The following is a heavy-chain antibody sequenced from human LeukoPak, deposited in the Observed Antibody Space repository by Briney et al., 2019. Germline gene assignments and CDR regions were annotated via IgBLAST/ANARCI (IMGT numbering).Heavy chain of an antibody. CDR2: INPNSGGT. Sequence: GASVKVSCKASGYTFTSYGISWVRQAPGQGLEWMGWINPNSGGTNYAQKFQGRVTMTRDTSISTAYMELSRLRSGDTAVYYCAREVMSQGYYYMDVWGKGTTVTVSS. CDR1: GYTFTSYG. J-gene: IGHJ6*03. D-gene: IGHD2-8*01. CDR3: AREVMSQGYYYMDV. V-gene: IGHV1-2*02.